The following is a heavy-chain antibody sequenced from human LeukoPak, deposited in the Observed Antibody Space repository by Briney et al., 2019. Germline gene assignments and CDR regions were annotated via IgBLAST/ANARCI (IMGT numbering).Heavy chain of an antibody. CDR2: INEDGSEK. CDR1: GFTFSNYW. CDR3: ARDPYGDYGDCFDY. Sequence: GGSLRLSCTASGFTFSNYWMMWVRQAPGKGLEWVANINEDGSEKYYADSVEGRFTISRDNAKNSLDLQMNSLRAEDTAVYYCARDPYGDYGDCFDYWGQGTLVIVSS. J-gene: IGHJ4*02. D-gene: IGHD4-17*01. V-gene: IGHV3-7*01.